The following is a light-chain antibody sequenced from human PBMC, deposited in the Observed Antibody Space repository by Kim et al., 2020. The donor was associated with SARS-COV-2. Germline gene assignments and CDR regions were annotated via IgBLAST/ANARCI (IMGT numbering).Light chain of an antibody. V-gene: IGLV3-19*01. J-gene: IGLJ2*01. CDR2: GEN. CDR3: RSRDYTYNRLI. Sequence: SSELTQDPAVYVALGQTVRITCQGDSLREYHASWYQQKPGQAPILVIYGENKRPSGSTDRFSGSSSGNRASLTITGAQAETGADYFCRSRDYTYNRLIFGGGTKVTVL. CDR1: SLREYH.